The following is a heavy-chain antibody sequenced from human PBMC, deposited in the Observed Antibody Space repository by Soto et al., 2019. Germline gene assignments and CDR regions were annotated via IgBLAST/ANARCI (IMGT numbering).Heavy chain of an antibody. J-gene: IGHJ5*02. CDR3: ASGGSFTWFDP. V-gene: IGHV4-30-2*01. Sequence: TLSLTCTVSGGSISSGGYSWSWIRQPPGRGLEWIGYIYHDGRTSYNPSLEGRVTISLDRSKNQLSLKLTSVTAADTAVYHCASGGSFTWFDPWGQGHLVTVSS. D-gene: IGHD3-16*01. CDR1: GGSISSGGYS. CDR2: IYHDGRT.